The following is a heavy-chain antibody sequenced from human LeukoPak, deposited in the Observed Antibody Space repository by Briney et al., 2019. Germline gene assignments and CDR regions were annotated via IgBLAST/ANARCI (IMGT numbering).Heavy chain of an antibody. D-gene: IGHD1-26*01. V-gene: IGHV3-23*01. J-gene: IGHJ6*02. CDR3: AIPYSGSYYYYGMDV. CDR2: ISGSGGST. Sequence: GGSLRLSCAASGFTFSSYAMSWVRQAPGKGLEWVSAISGSGGSTYYADSVKGRFTISRDNSKNTLYLQMNSLRAEDTAVYYCAIPYSGSYYYYGMDVWGQGTPVTVSS. CDR1: GFTFSSYA.